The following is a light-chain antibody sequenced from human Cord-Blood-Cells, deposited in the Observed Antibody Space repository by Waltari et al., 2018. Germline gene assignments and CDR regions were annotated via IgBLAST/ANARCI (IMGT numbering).Light chain of an antibody. CDR2: WAS. CDR3: QQYYSTPLT. V-gene: IGKV4-1*01. J-gene: IGKJ4*01. Sequence: DIVMTQSPDPLPGSLGERATINCKSSQRVLYSSNNKNYLAWYQQKPGQPPKLLIYWASTRESGVPARFSGSGSGTDFTLTISSLQAEDVAVYYCQQYYSTPLTFGGGTKVEIK. CDR1: QRVLYSSNNKNY.